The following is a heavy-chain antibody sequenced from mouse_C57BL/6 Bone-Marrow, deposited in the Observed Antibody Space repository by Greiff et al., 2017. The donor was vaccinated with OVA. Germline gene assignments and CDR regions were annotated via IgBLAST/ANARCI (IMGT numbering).Heavy chain of an antibody. V-gene: IGHV14-4*01. CDR1: GFNIKDDY. Sequence: EVQRVESGAELVRPGASVKLSCTASGFNIKDDYMHWVKQRPEQGLEWIGWIDPENGDTEYASKFQGKATITADTSSNTAYLQLSSLTSEDTADYYCTSYGNFDYWGQGTTLTVSS. CDR3: TSYGNFDY. J-gene: IGHJ2*01. CDR2: IDPENGDT. D-gene: IGHD2-1*01.